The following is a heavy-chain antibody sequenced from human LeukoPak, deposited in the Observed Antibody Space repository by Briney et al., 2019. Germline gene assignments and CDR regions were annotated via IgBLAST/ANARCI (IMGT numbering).Heavy chain of an antibody. V-gene: IGHV1-46*01. D-gene: IGHD5-24*01. CDR1: GYTFTSYY. J-gene: IGHJ4*02. CDR3: ARDPERNYFDY. Sequence: ASVKLSCKASGYTFTSYYMHWVRQPPAQGLEWMGIINHSGGSTSYAQKFQGRVTMTRDTSTSTVYMELSSLRCEDTAVYYCARDPERNYFDYWGQGTLVTVSS. CDR2: INHSGGST.